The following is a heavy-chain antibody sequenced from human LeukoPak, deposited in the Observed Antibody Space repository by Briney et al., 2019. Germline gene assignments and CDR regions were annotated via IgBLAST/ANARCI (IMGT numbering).Heavy chain of an antibody. Sequence: GGSLRLSCAASGFTFSSYWMHWVRQAPGKGLVWVSRINSDGAATNYADSVKGRFTISRDNARNTLYLQMNSLGADDTAVYYCARASGTYPFDYWGQGTLVTVSS. J-gene: IGHJ4*02. CDR3: ARASGTYPFDY. D-gene: IGHD1-26*01. CDR2: INSDGAAT. V-gene: IGHV3-74*01. CDR1: GFTFSSYW.